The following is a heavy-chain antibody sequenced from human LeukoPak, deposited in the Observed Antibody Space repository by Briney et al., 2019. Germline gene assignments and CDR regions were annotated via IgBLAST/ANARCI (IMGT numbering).Heavy chain of an antibody. Sequence: PGGSLRLSCAASGLTFSSYAMTWVRQAPGKGLEWVSAISGSGGSTFHADSVKGRFTISRDNSKNTLYLQMNSLRAEDTAVYYCARRTVPFYYYYGMDVWGQGTTVTVPS. CDR3: ARRTVPFYYYYGMDV. V-gene: IGHV3-23*01. CDR2: ISGSGGST. CDR1: GLTFSSYA. D-gene: IGHD4-17*01. J-gene: IGHJ6*02.